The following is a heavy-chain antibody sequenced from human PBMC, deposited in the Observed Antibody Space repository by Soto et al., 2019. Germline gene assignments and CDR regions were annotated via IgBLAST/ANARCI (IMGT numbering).Heavy chain of an antibody. J-gene: IGHJ5*02. CDR3: AREEVAYYGSGSYNWFDP. CDR2: IYDSGST. CDR1: GVSISSGTYY. Sequence: SETLSLTCTVSGVSISSGTYYWNWIRQHPGKGLEWIGYIYDSGSTHYNPSLKSRVTISVDTSKNQFSLKLSSVTAADTAVYYCAREEVAYYGSGSYNWFDPWGQGTLVTVSS. V-gene: IGHV4-31*03. D-gene: IGHD3-10*01.